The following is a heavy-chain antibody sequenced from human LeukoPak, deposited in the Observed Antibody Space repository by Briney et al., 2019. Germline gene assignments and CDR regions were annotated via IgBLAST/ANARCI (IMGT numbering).Heavy chain of an antibody. CDR2: ISAGGGNI. CDR3: ARGFLGGTDQYFDS. Sequence: PGGSLRLSCVVSGFSFSSFAMTWVRQAPGKGLEWVSLISAGGGNIYYTDSVKGRFTISRDNSKNTLYLQMNSLRAEDTAVYFCARGFLGGTDQYFDSWGQGTLVTVSS. V-gene: IGHV3-23*01. CDR1: GFSFSSFA. J-gene: IGHJ4*02. D-gene: IGHD6-19*01.